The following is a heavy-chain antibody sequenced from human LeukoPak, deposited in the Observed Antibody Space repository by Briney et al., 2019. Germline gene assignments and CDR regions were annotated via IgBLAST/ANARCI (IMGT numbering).Heavy chain of an antibody. D-gene: IGHD3-10*01. Sequence: GGSLRLSCAASGFTFSSYAMSWVRQAPGKGLEWVSAISGSGGSTYYADSVKGRFTISRDNSKNTLYLQMNSLRAEDTAVYYCAKAFGWFGELWYYFDYWGQGTLVTVSS. V-gene: IGHV3-23*01. CDR3: AKAFGWFGELWYYFDY. CDR2: ISGSGGST. CDR1: GFTFSSYA. J-gene: IGHJ4*02.